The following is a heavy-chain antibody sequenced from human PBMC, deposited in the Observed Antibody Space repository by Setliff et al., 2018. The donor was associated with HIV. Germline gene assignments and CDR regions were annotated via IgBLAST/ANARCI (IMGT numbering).Heavy chain of an antibody. D-gene: IGHD3-16*01. J-gene: IGHJ3*02. CDR3: ATDRPTYYDYVWGSPNGRKAFDI. Sequence: ASVKVSCKVSGYTLTELSMHWVRQAPGKGLEWMGSFDPDDGETTYAQKFQGRVTMTEDTSTDTAYMELSSLRSEDTDVYYCATDRPTYYDYVWGSPNGRKAFDIWGQGTMVTVSS. CDR2: FDPDDGET. CDR1: GYTLTELS. V-gene: IGHV1-24*01.